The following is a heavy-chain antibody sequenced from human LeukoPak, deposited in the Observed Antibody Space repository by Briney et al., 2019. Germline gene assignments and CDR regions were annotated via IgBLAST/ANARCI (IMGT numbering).Heavy chain of an antibody. CDR3: ARTRYYYNSRSYGAPYYFDY. J-gene: IGHJ4*02. Sequence: SETLSLTCTVSGGSISSNTYYWGWIRQPPGKGLEWIGRIYYSGSTYYNPSLKSRVTISVDTSKNQFSLKLSSVTAADTAVYYCARTRYYYNSRSYGAPYYFDYWGQGTLVTVSS. CDR1: GGSISSNTYY. V-gene: IGHV4-39*01. D-gene: IGHD3-10*01. CDR2: IYYSGST.